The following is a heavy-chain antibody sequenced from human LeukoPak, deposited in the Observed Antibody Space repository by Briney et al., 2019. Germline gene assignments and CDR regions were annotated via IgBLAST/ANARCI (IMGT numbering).Heavy chain of an antibody. V-gene: IGHV3-66*02. CDR1: GFTVSSNY. CDR3: ARDSYDIGWYYFDY. Sequence: GGSLRLSCAASGFTVSSNYMSWVRQAPGKGLEWVSVIYSGGSTYYADSVKGRFTISRDNSKNTLYLQMNSLRAEDTAVYYCARDSYDIGWYYFDYWGQGTLVTVSS. J-gene: IGHJ4*02. CDR2: IYSGGST. D-gene: IGHD6-19*01.